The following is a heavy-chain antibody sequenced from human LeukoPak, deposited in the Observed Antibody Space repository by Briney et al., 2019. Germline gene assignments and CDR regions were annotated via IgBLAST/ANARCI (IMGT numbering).Heavy chain of an antibody. J-gene: IGHJ6*03. CDR1: GFTFSNAW. D-gene: IGHD7-27*01. CDR3: TTVSWGRESYYYYYMDV. V-gene: IGHV3-15*01. Sequence: KPGGSLRLSCAASGFTFSNAWMSWVRQAPGKGLEWVGRIKSKTDGGTTDYAAPVKGRFTISRDDSKNTLYLQMNSLKTEDTAVYYCTTVSWGRESYYYYYMDVWGKGTTVTVSS. CDR2: IKSKTDGGTT.